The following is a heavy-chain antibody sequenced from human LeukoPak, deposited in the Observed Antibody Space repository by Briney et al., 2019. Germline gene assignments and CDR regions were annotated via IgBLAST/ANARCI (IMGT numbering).Heavy chain of an antibody. CDR2: ISTSRGYI. CDR3: ARDPPHSGYALDV. J-gene: IGHJ3*01. CDR1: GFTFSSYS. D-gene: IGHD3-10*01. Sequence: GGSLRLSCAASGFTFSSYSMNWVRQAPGKGLEWVASISTSRGYIYYADSVKGRFTISRENAKKSLYLQMNSLRAEGTPVYYCARDPPHSGYALDVWGQGTMLTVSS. V-gene: IGHV3-21*01.